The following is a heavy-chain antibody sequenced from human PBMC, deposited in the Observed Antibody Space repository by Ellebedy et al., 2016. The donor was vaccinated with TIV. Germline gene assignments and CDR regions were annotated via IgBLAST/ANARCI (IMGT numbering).Heavy chain of an antibody. J-gene: IGHJ4*02. Sequence: GESLKISCAASGFTFSNYWMNWVRQAPGKGLEWVADIKQDGSEKYYGDPVKGRFTISRDNTKNSLYLEMNSLRDEDTAVYYCARDRLGWREPPNYWGQGTLVTVSS. D-gene: IGHD7-27*01. CDR3: ARDRLGWREPPNY. CDR2: IKQDGSEK. CDR1: GFTFSNYW. V-gene: IGHV3-7*03.